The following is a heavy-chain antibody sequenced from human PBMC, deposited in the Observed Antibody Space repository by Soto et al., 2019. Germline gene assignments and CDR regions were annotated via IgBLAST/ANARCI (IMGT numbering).Heavy chain of an antibody. CDR1: GFTFSDQY. CDR3: TRGYSGVSICAIDI. J-gene: IGHJ3*02. Sequence: QLVESGGGLVQPGGSLRLSCVASGFTFSDQYIDWVRQAPGKGLERVGRCANKANGYATEYAASVNGRFTISRADSKNSLYLQLDSLKTEGTAGYSSTRGYSGVSICAIDIWGQGTMVTVSS. CDR2: CANKANGYAT. V-gene: IGHV3-72*01. D-gene: IGHD1-26*01.